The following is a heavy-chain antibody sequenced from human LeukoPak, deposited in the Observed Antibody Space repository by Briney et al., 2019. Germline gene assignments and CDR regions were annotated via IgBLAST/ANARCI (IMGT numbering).Heavy chain of an antibody. D-gene: IGHD6-19*01. CDR2: ISSSGSTI. J-gene: IGHJ4*02. CDR3: AREDSSGLDY. Sequence: GSLILSCAASGFTFSSYEMNWVRQAPGKGLEWVSYISSSGSTIYYADSVKGRFTISRGNAKNSLYLQMNSLRAEDTAIYYCAREDSSGLDYWGQGTLVTVSS. CDR1: GFTFSSYE. V-gene: IGHV3-48*03.